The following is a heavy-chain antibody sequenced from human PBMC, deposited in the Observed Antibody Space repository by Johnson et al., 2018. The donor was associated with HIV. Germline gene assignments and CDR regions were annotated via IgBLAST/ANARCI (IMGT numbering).Heavy chain of an antibody. Sequence: QVQLVESGGGVVQPGRSLRLSCAASGFTFSSYGMHWVRQAPGKGLEWVAVIWYDGSNKYYADSVKGRFTISRDNSKNTLYLQMNSLRPEDTAMYYCATSTASDALDIWGQGTMVTVSS. V-gene: IGHV3-33*08. CDR2: IWYDGSNK. CDR3: ATSTASDALDI. D-gene: IGHD1-1*01. CDR1: GFTFSSYG. J-gene: IGHJ3*02.